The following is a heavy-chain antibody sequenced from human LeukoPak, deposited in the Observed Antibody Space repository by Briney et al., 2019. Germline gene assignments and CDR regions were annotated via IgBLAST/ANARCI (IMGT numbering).Heavy chain of an antibody. J-gene: IGHJ4*02. D-gene: IGHD2-15*01. CDR2: IYYSGST. CDR1: GGSISCNY. CDR3: ARWIPSGSSFDY. V-gene: IGHV4-59*01. Sequence: PSETLSLTCTVSGGSISCNYWSWIRQPPGKGLEWIGYIYYSGSTYYNPSLKSRVTISAETSKNQFSLRLNSVTAADTAMYYCARWIPSGSSFDYWGQGNLVIVSS.